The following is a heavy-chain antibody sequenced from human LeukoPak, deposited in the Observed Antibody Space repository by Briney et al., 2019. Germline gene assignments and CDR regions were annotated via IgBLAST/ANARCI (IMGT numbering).Heavy chain of an antibody. J-gene: IGHJ4*02. CDR2: VAYDGSNK. Sequence: RSRRLSCAASGFTFSNYAMHWVRQAPGKGLEWVAVVAYDGSNKYYADSVKGRFTISRDNSKNTLYLQMNSLRAEDAAKYYCATIGDRRTGELYRIDYWGQGTLVTVPS. D-gene: IGHD7-27*01. V-gene: IGHV3-30*04. CDR1: GFTFSNYA. CDR3: ATIGDRRTGELYRIDY.